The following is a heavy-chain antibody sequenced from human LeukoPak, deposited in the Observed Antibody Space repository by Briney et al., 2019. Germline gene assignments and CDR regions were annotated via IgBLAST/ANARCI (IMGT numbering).Heavy chain of an antibody. J-gene: IGHJ6*03. CDR2: MNPQSGNT. Sequence: ASVKVSCKASGYMFTNYDINWVRQTTGQGLEWMGWMNPQSGNTGYAQKFRGRDTITRDTSITTAYMELRSLRSEDTAVYYCARGTNYSNFGSAYYYYMDVWGKGTTVTVSS. V-gene: IGHV1-8*03. CDR1: GYMFTNYD. D-gene: IGHD4-11*01. CDR3: ARGTNYSNFGSAYYYYMDV.